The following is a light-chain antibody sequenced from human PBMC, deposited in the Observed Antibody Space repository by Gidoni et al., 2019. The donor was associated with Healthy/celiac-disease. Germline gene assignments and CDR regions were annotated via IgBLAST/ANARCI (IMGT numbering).Light chain of an antibody. CDR2: GNS. CDR1: SSNIGAGYD. J-gene: IGLJ3*02. V-gene: IGLV1-40*01. Sequence: QSVLTQPPSVSGAPGQRVTLSCTGSSSNIGAGYDVHWYQQLPGTAPKLLISGNSNRPSGVPDRFSGSKSGTSASLAITGLQAEDEADYYCQSYDSSLSGFFWVFGGGTKLTVL. CDR3: QSYDSSLSGFFWV.